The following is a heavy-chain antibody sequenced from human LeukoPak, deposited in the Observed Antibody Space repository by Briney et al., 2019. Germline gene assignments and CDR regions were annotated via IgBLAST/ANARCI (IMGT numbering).Heavy chain of an antibody. V-gene: IGHV3-48*04. Sequence: GGSLRLSCAASGFTFSSYSMNWVRQAPGKGLEWVSYISSSSSTIYYADSVKGRFTISRDNAKNSLYLQMNSLRAEDTAVYYCARESWYSSGWYDYWGQGTLVTVSS. CDR1: GFTFSSYS. D-gene: IGHD6-19*01. CDR3: ARESWYSSGWYDY. J-gene: IGHJ4*02. CDR2: ISSSSSTI.